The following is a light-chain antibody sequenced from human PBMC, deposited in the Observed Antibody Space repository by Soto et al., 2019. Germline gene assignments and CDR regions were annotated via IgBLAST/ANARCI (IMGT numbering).Light chain of an antibody. J-gene: IGLJ3*02. CDR2: DVS. CDR3: CSYAGSYTWV. CDR1: SSDVGGYNY. Sequence: QSALTQPRSVSGSPGQSVTISCTGTSSDVGGYNYVSWYQRHPGKPPKLMICDVSKRPSGVPDRFSGSKSGNAASLTISGLQAEDEADYYCCSYAGSYTWVFGGGTKLTVL. V-gene: IGLV2-11*01.